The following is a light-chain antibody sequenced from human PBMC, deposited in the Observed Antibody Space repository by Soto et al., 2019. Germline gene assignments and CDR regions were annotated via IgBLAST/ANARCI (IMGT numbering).Light chain of an antibody. Sequence: QSVLTQPASVSGSPGQSITISCTGTAXDVGGYNYVSWYQQHPGKAPKLMIHAVSNRPSGISSRFSGSKSGNTASLTISGLQSEDEADYFCCSYTSRTTYVFGTGTKVTV. CDR3: CSYTSRTTYV. J-gene: IGLJ1*01. CDR2: AVS. V-gene: IGLV2-14*01. CDR1: AXDVGGYNY.